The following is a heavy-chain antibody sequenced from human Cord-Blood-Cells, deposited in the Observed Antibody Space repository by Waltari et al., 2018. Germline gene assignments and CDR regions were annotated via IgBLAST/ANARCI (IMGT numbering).Heavy chain of an antibody. CDR3: AKDISSSSWADGMDV. V-gene: IGHV3-43*01. Sequence: EVQLVESGGVVVQPGGSLRLSCAASGFTFDDYTMHCVRQAPGKGLEWVSLISWDGGSTYYADSVKGRFTISRDNSKNSLYLQMNSLRTEDTALYYCAKDISSSSWADGMDVWGQGTTVTVSS. CDR1: GFTFDDYT. J-gene: IGHJ6*02. D-gene: IGHD6-13*01. CDR2: ISWDGGST.